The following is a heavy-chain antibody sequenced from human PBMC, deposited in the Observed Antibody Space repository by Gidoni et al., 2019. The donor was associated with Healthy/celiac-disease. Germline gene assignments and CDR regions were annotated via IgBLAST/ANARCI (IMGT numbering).Heavy chain of an antibody. CDR3: ARTPLGVWGSYRREFDY. CDR1: GGSISSSSYY. Sequence: QLQLQESGPGLVKPSETLSLTCTVSGGSISSSSYYWGWIRQPPGKGLEWIGSIYYSGSTYYNPSLNSRVTISVDTFKNQFSLKLSSVTAADTAVYYCARTPLGVWGSYRREFDYWGQGTLVTVSS. J-gene: IGHJ4*02. CDR2: IYYSGST. D-gene: IGHD3-16*02. V-gene: IGHV4-39*01.